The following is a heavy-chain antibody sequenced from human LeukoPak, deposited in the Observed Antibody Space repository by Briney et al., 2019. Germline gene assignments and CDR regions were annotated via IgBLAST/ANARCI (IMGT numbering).Heavy chain of an antibody. J-gene: IGHJ4*02. CDR2: INEDGSEK. Sequence: GGSLRLSCAVSGLAFRSYWMAWVRQAPGKGLEWVANINEDGSEKYYADSVKGRFTISRDNAKTSLYVQMNSLRAEDTAVYYCARGVFRYSDWGQGTLVTVSS. CDR1: GLAFRSYW. V-gene: IGHV3-7*04. CDR3: ARGVFRYSD. D-gene: IGHD3-9*01.